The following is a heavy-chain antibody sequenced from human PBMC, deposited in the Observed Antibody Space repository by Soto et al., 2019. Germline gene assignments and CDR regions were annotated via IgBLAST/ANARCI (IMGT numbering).Heavy chain of an antibody. CDR1: GGSFSGYY. CDR3: ARVSKGSYGGVDY. CDR2: INHSGST. D-gene: IGHD2-21*01. V-gene: IGHV4-34*01. Sequence: QVQLQQWGAGLLKPSETLSLTCAVYGGSFSGYYWSWIRQPPGKGLEWIGEINHSGSTNYNPSLKRRVTISVDTSKNQFSLKLSSVTAADTAVYYCARVSKGSYGGVDYWGQGTLVTVSS. J-gene: IGHJ4*02.